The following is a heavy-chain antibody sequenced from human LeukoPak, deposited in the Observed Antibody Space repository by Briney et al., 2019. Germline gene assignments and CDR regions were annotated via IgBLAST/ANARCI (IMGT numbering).Heavy chain of an antibody. D-gene: IGHD3-10*01. CDR2: ISSTANGYAT. CDR3: TGNYYGSGSYADFDY. J-gene: IGHJ4*02. Sequence: GGALRLSCVASGFTFSGSALHWVRQACGKGREGVGRISSTANGYATAYAASVKGRVTISRDDSMNTAYRQMDSLKTEDTAVYYCTGNYYGSGSYADFDYWGQGTLVTVSS. CDR1: GFTFSGSA. V-gene: IGHV3-73*01.